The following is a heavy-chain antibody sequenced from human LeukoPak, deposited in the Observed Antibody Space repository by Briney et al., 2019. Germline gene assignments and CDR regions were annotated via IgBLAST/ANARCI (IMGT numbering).Heavy chain of an antibody. CDR3: ARKTRGSLLLGY. CDR1: GASISSSSYY. V-gene: IGHV4-39*07. D-gene: IGHD2-15*01. Sequence: SETLSLTCTVSGASISSSSYYWGWIRQPPGKGLEWIGEINHSGSTNYNPSLKSRVTISVDTSKNQFSLKLSSVTAADTAVYYCARKTRGSLLLGYWGQGTLVTVSS. J-gene: IGHJ4*02. CDR2: INHSGST.